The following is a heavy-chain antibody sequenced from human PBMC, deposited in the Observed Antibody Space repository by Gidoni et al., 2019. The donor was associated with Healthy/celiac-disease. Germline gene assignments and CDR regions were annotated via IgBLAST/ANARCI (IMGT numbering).Heavy chain of an antibody. CDR2: IKSKAYGGTT. Sequence: EVQLVESGGGLVQPGRSLRLSCTASGFPFGDYAMRWVRQAPGKGLEWVGFIKSKAYGGTTEYAASVKGRLTISRYDSKSIAYLQMNSLKTEDTAVYYCTRALGSGSYYSPDSSYYFDYWGQGTLVTVSS. CDR1: GFPFGDYA. V-gene: IGHV3-49*04. D-gene: IGHD3-10*01. CDR3: TRALGSGSYYSPDSSYYFDY. J-gene: IGHJ4*02.